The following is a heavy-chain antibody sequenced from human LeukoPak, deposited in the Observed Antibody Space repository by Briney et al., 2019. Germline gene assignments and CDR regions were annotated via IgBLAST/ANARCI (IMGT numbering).Heavy chain of an antibody. Sequence: GGSLRLSCAASGFTFSTYDMQWVRQAPGKGLEWVSGINRSGRTYYADSVKGRFTISRDNSKNTLYLQMNSLRAEDTAVYYCAKDLVPAAISSWFDPWGQGTLVTVSS. V-gene: IGHV3-23*01. CDR1: GFTFSTYD. D-gene: IGHD2-2*01. CDR3: AKDLVPAAISSWFDP. CDR2: INRSGRT. J-gene: IGHJ5*02.